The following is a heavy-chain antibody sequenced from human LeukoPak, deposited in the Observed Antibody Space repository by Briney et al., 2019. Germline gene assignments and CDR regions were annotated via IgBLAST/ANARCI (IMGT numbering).Heavy chain of an antibody. V-gene: IGHV4-34*01. CDR2: INHSGST. Sequence: SETLSLTCAVYGGSFSGYYWSWIRQPPGKGLEWIGEINHSGSTNYNPSLKSRVTISVDTSKNQFSLKLSSVTAADTAVYYCARSRGYYLEDYFDYWGQGTLVTVSS. D-gene: IGHD3-22*01. CDR1: GGSFSGYY. CDR3: ARSRGYYLEDYFDY. J-gene: IGHJ4*02.